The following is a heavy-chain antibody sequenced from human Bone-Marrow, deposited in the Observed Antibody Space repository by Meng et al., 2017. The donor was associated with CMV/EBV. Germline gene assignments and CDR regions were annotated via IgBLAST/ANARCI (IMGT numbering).Heavy chain of an antibody. D-gene: IGHD6-19*01. V-gene: IGHV1-18*04. CDR1: GYTFTSYY. CDR2: ISVYNGHT. CDR3: AREDDSSGWYGGGYYYGMDV. J-gene: IGHJ6*02. Sequence: ASVKVSCKASGYTFTSYYMHWVRQAPGQGLEWMGWISVYNGHTNSAQKLQGRVTMTTDTSTSTAYMELMSLRSDDTAVYYCAREDDSSGWYGGGYYYGMDVWGQGTTVTVSS.